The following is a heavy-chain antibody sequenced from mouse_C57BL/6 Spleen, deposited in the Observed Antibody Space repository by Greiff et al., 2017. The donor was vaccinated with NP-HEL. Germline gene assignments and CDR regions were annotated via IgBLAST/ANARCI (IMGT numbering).Heavy chain of an antibody. D-gene: IGHD3-2*02. CDR3: ARRGTLDSSGYPDY. CDR1: GYTFTSYG. Sequence: VQLQQSGAELARPGASVKLSCKASGYTFTSYGISWVKQRTGQGLEWIGEIYPRSGNTYYNEKFKGKATLTADKSSSPAYMELRSLTSEDSAVYFCARRGTLDSSGYPDYWGQGTTLTVSS. V-gene: IGHV1-81*01. J-gene: IGHJ2*01. CDR2: IYPRSGNT.